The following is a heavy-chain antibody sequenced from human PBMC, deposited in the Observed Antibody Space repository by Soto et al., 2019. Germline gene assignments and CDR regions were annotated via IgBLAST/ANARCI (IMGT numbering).Heavy chain of an antibody. D-gene: IGHD3-3*01. Sequence: KTSETLSLTCTVSGGSITSGGYFWDWIRQPPGKGLEWIGTVHSTGGTYYSPSLRSRVTISVDTSKNLFSLKMTSASATDTAVYFCAKREDSSRFGGLDAWGQGTAVTVSS. CDR1: GGSITSGGYF. V-gene: IGHV4-39*01. CDR3: AKREDSSRFGGLDA. J-gene: IGHJ6*02. CDR2: VHSTGGT.